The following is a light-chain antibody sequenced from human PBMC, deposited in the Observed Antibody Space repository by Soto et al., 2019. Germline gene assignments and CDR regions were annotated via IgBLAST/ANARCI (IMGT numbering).Light chain of an antibody. Sequence: EIVLTQSPVTLSVSPGERVTLSCRASQRLSSNLAWYQQRPGQAPRLLIYDAYNRATGIPPRFSGSGSGTDFTLTISSLEPEDSAVYYCQQRHMWPITFGQGTRLEIK. CDR1: QRLSSN. J-gene: IGKJ5*01. CDR3: QQRHMWPIT. V-gene: IGKV3-11*01. CDR2: DAY.